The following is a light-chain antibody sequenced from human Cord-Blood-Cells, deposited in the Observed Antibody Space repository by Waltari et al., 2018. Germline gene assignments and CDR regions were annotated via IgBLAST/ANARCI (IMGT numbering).Light chain of an antibody. CDR2: SNN. CDR3: AAWDDSLSGVV. J-gene: IGLJ2*01. Sequence: QSVLTQPPSASGTPGQRVTISCSGSSSNIGRNSLNWYQQLPGTAPKLLIYSNNQRPSGVPDRFSGSKSGTSASLAISGLQSEDEADYYCAAWDDSLSGVVFGGGTKLTVL. CDR1: SSNIGRNS. V-gene: IGLV1-44*01.